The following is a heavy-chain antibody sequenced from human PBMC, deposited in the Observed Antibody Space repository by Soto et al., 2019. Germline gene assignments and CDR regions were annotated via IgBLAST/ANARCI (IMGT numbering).Heavy chain of an antibody. V-gene: IGHV1-8*01. J-gene: IGHJ4*02. CDR3: ARSVEWLASFDY. CDR1: GYTFTSYD. D-gene: IGHD6-19*01. Sequence: QVQLVQSGAEVRKPGASVKVSCKASGYTFTSYDINWVRQATGQGLEWMGWMNPNSGNTGYAQKFQGRVTMTRNTSISTAYMELSSLRSEDTAVYYCARSVEWLASFDYWGQGTLVTVSS. CDR2: MNPNSGNT.